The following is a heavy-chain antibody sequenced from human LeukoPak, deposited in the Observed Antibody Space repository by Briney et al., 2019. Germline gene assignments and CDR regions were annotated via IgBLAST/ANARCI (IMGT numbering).Heavy chain of an antibody. CDR2: ISSSGSAI. V-gene: IGHV3-48*03. D-gene: IGHD4-23*01. J-gene: IGHJ4*02. CDR3: AGERAGNSDY. CDR1: GFTFSSYD. Sequence: GGSLRLSCAASGFTFSSYDMNWVRQAPGKGPEWVSYISSSGSAIYYADSVKGRFTISRDNAENSLYLQMISLRVEDTAIYYCAGERAGNSDYWGQGTLVTVSS.